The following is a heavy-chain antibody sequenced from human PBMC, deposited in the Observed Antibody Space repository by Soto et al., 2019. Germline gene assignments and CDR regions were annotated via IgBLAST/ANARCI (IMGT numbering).Heavy chain of an antibody. J-gene: IGHJ6*02. D-gene: IGHD2-8*02. CDR3: ARDKGGGYCTGGTCSHYYYGMDV. V-gene: IGHV3-30-3*01. Sequence: QVQLVESGGGVVQPGRSLRLSCAASGFTFSTYAMHWVRQAPGKGLEWVAVISYVGTNKYYADSVKGRFTISRDNSENTLSVQMNSLRVEDTAVHYCARDKGGGYCTGGTCSHYYYGMDVWGQGTTVTVAS. CDR1: GFTFSTYA. CDR2: ISYVGTNK.